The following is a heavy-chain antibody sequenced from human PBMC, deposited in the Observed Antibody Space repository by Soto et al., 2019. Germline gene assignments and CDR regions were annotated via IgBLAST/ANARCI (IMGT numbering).Heavy chain of an antibody. CDR1: GYTFTSYA. D-gene: IGHD3-9*01. Sequence: WASVKVSCKASGYTFTSYAMHWVRQAPGQRLEWMGWINAGNGNTKYSQKFQGRVTITRDTSASTAYMELSSLRSEDTAVYYCARPGLRYFDWLLDAFDIWGQGTMVTVSS. J-gene: IGHJ3*02. CDR3: ARPGLRYFDWLLDAFDI. V-gene: IGHV1-3*01. CDR2: INAGNGNT.